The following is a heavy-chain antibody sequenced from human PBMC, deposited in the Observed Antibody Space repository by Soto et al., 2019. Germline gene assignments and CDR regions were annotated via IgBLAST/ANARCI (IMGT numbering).Heavy chain of an antibody. V-gene: IGHV4-4*02. J-gene: IGHJ4*02. D-gene: IGHD3-22*01. CDR2: IYHSGST. CDR1: GGSISSSNW. CDR3: AATYYYDSSGYSFDY. Sequence: QVQLQESGPGLVKPSGTLSLTCAVSGGSISSSNWWSWVRQPPGKGLEWIGEIYHSGSTNYNPSLKSRVTISVDKSKNQFSLKLSSVTAADTAVYYCAATYYYDSSGYSFDYWGQGTLVTVSS.